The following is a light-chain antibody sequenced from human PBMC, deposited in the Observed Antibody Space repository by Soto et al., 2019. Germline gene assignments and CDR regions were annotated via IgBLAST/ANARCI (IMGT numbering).Light chain of an antibody. Sequence: EVVLTQSPGTLSLSPGERATLSCWASQSVSRSYLAWYQQKPGQAPRLLIYIASSMATGIPDRFSGSGSGTVFTLTISRLEPVDFAMYYCQQYGSSPYTFGQGTKLEIK. CDR3: QQYGSSPYT. CDR1: QSVSRSY. CDR2: IAS. V-gene: IGKV3-20*01. J-gene: IGKJ2*01.